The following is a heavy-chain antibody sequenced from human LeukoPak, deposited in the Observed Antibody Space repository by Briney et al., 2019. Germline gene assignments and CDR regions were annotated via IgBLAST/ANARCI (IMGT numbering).Heavy chain of an antibody. J-gene: IGHJ4*02. CDR2: IVVGSGNT. CDR3: AAEGSTSPYDY. V-gene: IGHV1-58*02. Sequence: ASVKVSCKASGFTFTISAMQWVRQASGQRLEWIGWIVVGSGNTNYAQKFQERVTITRDMSTSTAYMELSSLRSEDTAVYYCAAEGSTSPYDYWGQGTLVTVSS. CDR1: GFTFTISA.